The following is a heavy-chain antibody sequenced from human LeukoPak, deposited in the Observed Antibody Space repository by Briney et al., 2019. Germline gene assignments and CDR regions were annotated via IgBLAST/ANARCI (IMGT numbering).Heavy chain of an antibody. CDR2: INPNSGGT. V-gene: IGHV1-2*06. J-gene: IGHJ4*02. CDR1: GYTFTGYY. CDR3: ASIISDYGDYGSY. Sequence: GASVKVSCKASGYTFTGYYMHWVRQAPGQGLEWMGRINPNSGGTNYAQKFQGRVTVTRDTSISTAYMELSRLRSDDTAVYYCASIISDYGDYGSYWGQGTLVTVSS. D-gene: IGHD4-17*01.